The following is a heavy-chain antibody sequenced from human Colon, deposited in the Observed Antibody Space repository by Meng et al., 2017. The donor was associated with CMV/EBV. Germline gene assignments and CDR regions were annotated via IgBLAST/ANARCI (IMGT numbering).Heavy chain of an antibody. Sequence: QVQLMQSGAGVKEPGASVKVSCKTSGYTFSDYYMHWVRQAPGQGLEWMGWIRSDGSATNYAQKFQGRVTMTRDTSITTAYMELSRLRSDDTAVYYCARDWYPGDRRGSFDYWGQGTLVTVSS. CDR3: ARDWYPGDRRGSFDY. V-gene: IGHV1-2*02. D-gene: IGHD3-22*01. CDR2: IRSDGSAT. CDR1: GYTFSDYY. J-gene: IGHJ4*02.